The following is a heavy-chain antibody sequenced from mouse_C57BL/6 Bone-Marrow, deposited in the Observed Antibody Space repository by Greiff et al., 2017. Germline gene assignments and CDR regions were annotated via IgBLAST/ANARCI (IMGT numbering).Heavy chain of an antibody. CDR3: ARSSLLRKDY. J-gene: IGHJ2*01. D-gene: IGHD1-2*01. CDR1: GYTFTSYW. CDR2: IDPSDSYT. Sequence: QVQLQQPGAELVKPGASVKLSCKASGYTFTSYWMQWVKQRPGQGLEWIGEIDPSDSYTNYNQKFKGKATLTVDTSSSTAYMQLSSLTSEDSAVYYCARSSLLRKDYGGQGTTLTVSS. V-gene: IGHV1-50*01.